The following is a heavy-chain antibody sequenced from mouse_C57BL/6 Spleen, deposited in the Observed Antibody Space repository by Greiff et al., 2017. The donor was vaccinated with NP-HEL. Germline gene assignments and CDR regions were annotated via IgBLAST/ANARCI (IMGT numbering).Heavy chain of an antibody. CDR3: TRDRWAFDY. J-gene: IGHJ2*01. Sequence: QVPLQQSGAELVRPGASVTLSCKASGYTFTDYEMHWVKQTPVHGLEWIGAIDPETGGTAYNQKFKGKAILTADKSSSTAYMELRSLTSEDSAVYYCTRDRWAFDYWGQGTTLTVSS. CDR2: IDPETGGT. CDR1: GYTFTDYE. D-gene: IGHD4-1*01. V-gene: IGHV1-15*01.